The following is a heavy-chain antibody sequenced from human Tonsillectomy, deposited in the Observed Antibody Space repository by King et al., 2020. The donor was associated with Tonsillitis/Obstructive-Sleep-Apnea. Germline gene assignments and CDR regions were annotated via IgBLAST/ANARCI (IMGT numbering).Heavy chain of an antibody. V-gene: IGHV3-74*01. CDR1: GFTFSNYW. D-gene: IGHD5-12*01. CDR2: INSDGRST. Sequence: VQLVESGGGLVQPGGSLRLSCAASGFTFSNYWMHWVRQVPGKGLVRVSRINSDGRSTSYADSVKGRFTISRDNAKNTLYLQMNSLRAEDTAVYYCAREESGYDNYWGQGTLVTVSS. CDR3: AREESGYDNY. J-gene: IGHJ4*02.